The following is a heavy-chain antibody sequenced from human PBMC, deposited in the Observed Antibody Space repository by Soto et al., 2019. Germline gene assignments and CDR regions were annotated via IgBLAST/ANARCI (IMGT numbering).Heavy chain of an antibody. CDR3: ARKGHYDGSGYQNFDY. CDR2: ISAYNGNT. V-gene: IGHV1-18*04. J-gene: IGHJ4*02. CDR1: GYTFTSYG. D-gene: IGHD3-22*01. Sequence: VASVKVSCKASGYTFTSYGISWVRQAPGQGLEWMGWISAYNGNTNYAQKLQGRVTMTTDTSTSTAYMELRSLRSDDTAVYYCARKGHYDGSGYQNFDYWGQGTLVTVSS.